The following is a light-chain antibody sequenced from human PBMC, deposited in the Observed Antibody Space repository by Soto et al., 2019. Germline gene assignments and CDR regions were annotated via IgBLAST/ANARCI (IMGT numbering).Light chain of an antibody. J-gene: IGKJ2*01. Sequence: EIVLTQSPGTLSLSPGERATLSCRASQSVSSNYLAWYRQKPGQAPRLLIYGACNRATGIPDRFSGSGSGTDFSLTISGLEPEDFAVYYCHRYGSSLSYTFGQGTKLELK. V-gene: IGKV3-20*01. CDR2: GAC. CDR3: HRYGSSLSYT. CDR1: QSVSSNY.